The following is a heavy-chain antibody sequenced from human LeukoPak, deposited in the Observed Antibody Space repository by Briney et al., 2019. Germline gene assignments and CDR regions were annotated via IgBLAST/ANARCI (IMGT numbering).Heavy chain of an antibody. CDR3: ARGPLVSWYMDV. J-gene: IGHJ6*03. V-gene: IGHV1-2*02. CDR2: INPNSGGT. D-gene: IGHD1-26*01. Sequence: ASVKLSCKASGYTFTGYYLHWVRQAPGQGLEWMGWINPNSGGTNYAQKFQGRVTMTSDTSISTAYMELSRLGSDDMAVYYCARGPLVSWYMDVWGKGTTVTVSS. CDR1: GYTFTGYY.